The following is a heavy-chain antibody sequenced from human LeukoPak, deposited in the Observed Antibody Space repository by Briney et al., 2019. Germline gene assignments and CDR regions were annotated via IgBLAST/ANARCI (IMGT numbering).Heavy chain of an antibody. Sequence: SETLSLTCTVSGVSISSYYWSWIRQPPGKGLEWIGYIYYSGSTNYTPSLKSRVTISVDTSKNQFSLKLSSVTAADTAVYYCARGWFAAAGPTDYYYGMDVWGQGTTVTVSS. CDR1: GVSISSYY. CDR3: ARGWFAAAGPTDYYYGMDV. V-gene: IGHV4-59*01. D-gene: IGHD6-13*01. J-gene: IGHJ6*02. CDR2: IYYSGST.